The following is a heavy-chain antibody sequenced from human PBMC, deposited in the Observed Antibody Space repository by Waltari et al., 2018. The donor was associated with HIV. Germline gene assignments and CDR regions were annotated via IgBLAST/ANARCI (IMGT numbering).Heavy chain of an antibody. D-gene: IGHD3-9*01. V-gene: IGHV4-4*02. Sequence: QVQLQASGPGLVKPSGTLSLTCVVSGGSISSSTWWSWVRQPPGKGLEWIGEIYHSGSTNYNPSLKSRVTISVDKSKDKFTLKLRSVTAADTAVYFCARVSSLTGYYKALDYWGQGTLVTVSS. CDR1: GGSISSSTW. CDR2: IYHSGST. J-gene: IGHJ4*02. CDR3: ARVSSLTGYYKALDY.